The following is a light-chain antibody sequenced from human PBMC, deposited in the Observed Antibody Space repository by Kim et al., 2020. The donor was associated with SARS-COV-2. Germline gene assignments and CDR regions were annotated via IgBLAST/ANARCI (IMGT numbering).Light chain of an antibody. CDR2: DTS. V-gene: IGKV3-20*01. Sequence: ESLLTQSPGTLSLSPGERATLSCGASQTVSSDYVVWDQQKPGQSPRLLIYDTSTRVTGIQDRFSGRGSGTNFTLTIGRLEPEDSAVYYCQKYATLPRTYGQGPKVDIK. CDR1: QTVSSDY. J-gene: IGKJ1*01. CDR3: QKYATLPRT.